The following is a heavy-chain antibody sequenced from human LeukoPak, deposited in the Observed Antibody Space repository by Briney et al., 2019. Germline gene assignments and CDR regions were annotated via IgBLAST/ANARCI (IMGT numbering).Heavy chain of an antibody. D-gene: IGHD3-3*02. J-gene: IGHJ5*02. CDR1: GYSFTSQW. Sequence: GESLKISSKHSGYSFTSQWIGWVRQLPGKGLEWMGIIFPANSDTVYTPSFQGQVTISADKPTDTVFLQWGSLKASDTAMYYCSTRAFSDTSPVAWGQGTLVTVSS. CDR3: STRAFSDTSPVA. V-gene: IGHV5-51*01. CDR2: IFPANSDT.